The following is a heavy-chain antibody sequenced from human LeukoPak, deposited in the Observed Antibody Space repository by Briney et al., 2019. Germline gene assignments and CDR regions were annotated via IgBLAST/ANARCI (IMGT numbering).Heavy chain of an antibody. CDR2: INWNGGST. Sequence: GGSLRLSCAASGFTFDDYGMSWVRQAPGKGLEWVSGINWNGGSTGYADSVKGRFTISRDNAKNSLYLQMNSLRHEDTALYYCAKADGYYYDSSGPGPYWGQGTLVTVSS. J-gene: IGHJ4*02. CDR1: GFTFDDYG. CDR3: AKADGYYYDSSGPGPY. D-gene: IGHD3-22*01. V-gene: IGHV3-20*04.